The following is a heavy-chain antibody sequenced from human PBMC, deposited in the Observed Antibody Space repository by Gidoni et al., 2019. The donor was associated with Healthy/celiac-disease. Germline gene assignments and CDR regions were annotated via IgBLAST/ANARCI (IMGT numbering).Heavy chain of an antibody. CDR3: AKVVVPAAISGFDY. J-gene: IGHJ4*02. Sequence: EVQLLESGVGLVQPGGSLRLPCAASGFTFRSYAMSWVRQAPGKGLEWVSAISGSGGSTYYADSVKGRFTSSRDNSKNTLYLQMNSLRAEDTAVYYCAKVVVPAAISGFDYWGQGTLVTVSS. D-gene: IGHD2-2*01. CDR2: ISGSGGST. V-gene: IGHV3-23*01. CDR1: GFTFRSYA.